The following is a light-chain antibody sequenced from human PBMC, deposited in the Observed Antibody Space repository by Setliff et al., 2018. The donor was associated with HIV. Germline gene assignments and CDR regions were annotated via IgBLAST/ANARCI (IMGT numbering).Light chain of an antibody. CDR3: CSNTGSNTLV. Sequence: QSVLTQPASVSGSPGQSITISCTGTSNDVGRYDLVSWYQQHPARAPKLIIYQATRRPSGVSSRFSGSKSGNVASLTISGLQAEDEADYYCCSNTGSNTLVFGTGTKVTVL. CDR2: QAT. V-gene: IGLV2-23*01. CDR1: SNDVGRYDL. J-gene: IGLJ1*01.